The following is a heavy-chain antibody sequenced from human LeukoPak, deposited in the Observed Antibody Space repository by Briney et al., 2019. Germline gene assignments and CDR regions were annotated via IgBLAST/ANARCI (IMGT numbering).Heavy chain of an antibody. Sequence: SSETLSLTCAVYGGSFSGYYWSWIRQPPGKGLEWIGYIYYSGSTNYNPSLKSRVTISVDTSKNQFSLKLSSVTAADTAVYYCARVRESYYDFWSGYPDGGYFDYWGQGTLVTVSS. D-gene: IGHD3-3*01. CDR1: GGSFSGYY. CDR3: ARVRESYYDFWSGYPDGGYFDY. J-gene: IGHJ4*02. V-gene: IGHV4-59*01. CDR2: IYYSGST.